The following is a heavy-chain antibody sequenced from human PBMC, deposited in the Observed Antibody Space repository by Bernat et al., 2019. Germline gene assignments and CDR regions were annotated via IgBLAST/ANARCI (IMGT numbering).Heavy chain of an antibody. CDR2: ISYTGSP. CDR1: GGSMSSTSYY. D-gene: IGHD7-27*01. Sequence: QLQVQESGPGLVKPSETLSLTCTVSGGSMSSTSYYWGWIRQPPGKGLDWIGSISYTGSPYYNPSLESRVIISVDTSKKQFSLDLTSVTAADTAVYYCARLPFTGDRGRWTFDIWGQGTMVTVSS. CDR3: ARLPFTGDRGRWTFDI. V-gene: IGHV4-39*01. J-gene: IGHJ3*02.